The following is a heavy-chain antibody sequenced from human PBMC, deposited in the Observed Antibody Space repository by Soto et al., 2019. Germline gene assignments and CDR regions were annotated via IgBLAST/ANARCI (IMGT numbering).Heavy chain of an antibody. CDR1: GFTFSSYG. D-gene: IGHD3-9*01. CDR2: ISYDGSNK. CDR3: AKSYDILTGYSSTLGAFDI. J-gene: IGHJ3*02. Sequence: GGSLRLSCAASGFTFSSYGMHWVRQAPGEGLEWVAVISYDGSNKYYADSVKGRFTISRDNSKNTLYLQMNSLRAEDTAVYYCAKSYDILTGYSSTLGAFDIWGQGTMVTVSS. V-gene: IGHV3-30*18.